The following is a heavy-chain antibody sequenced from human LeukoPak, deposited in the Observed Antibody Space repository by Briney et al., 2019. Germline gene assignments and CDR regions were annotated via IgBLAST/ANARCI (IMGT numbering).Heavy chain of an antibody. CDR2: ISSSSSYI. J-gene: IGHJ5*02. CDR1: GFTFSSYS. D-gene: IGHD3-10*01. V-gene: IGHV3-21*01. CDR3: ARAMVRGVMQTGCWFDP. Sequence: KPGGSLRLSCAASGFTFSSYSMNWVRQAPGKGLEWVSSISSSSSYIYYADSVKGRFTISRGNAKNSLYLQMNSLRAEDTAVYYCARAMVRGVMQTGCWFDPWGQGTLVTVSS.